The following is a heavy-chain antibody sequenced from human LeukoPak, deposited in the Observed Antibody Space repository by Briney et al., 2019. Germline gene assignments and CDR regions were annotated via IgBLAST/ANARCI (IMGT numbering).Heavy chain of an antibody. CDR2: ISGGST. CDR3: VKDWSRWAFDI. Sequence: GGSLRLSCAASGFTFSSYAMSWVHQAPGKGLEWVSAISGGSTYYADSVKGRFTIFRDDSKNILYLQMNSLRAEDMAVYYCVKDWSRWAFDIWGQGTMVTVSS. V-gene: IGHV3-23*01. J-gene: IGHJ3*02. CDR1: GFTFSSYA. D-gene: IGHD3-3*01.